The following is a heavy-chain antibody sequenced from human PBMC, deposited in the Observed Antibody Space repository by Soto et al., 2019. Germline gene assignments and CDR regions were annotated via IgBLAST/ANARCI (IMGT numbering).Heavy chain of an antibody. V-gene: IGHV4-34*01. Sequence: QVQLQQWGAGLLKPSETLSLTCAVYGGSFSGYYWSWIRQPPGKGLEWIGEINHSGSTNYNPSLKSRVTRSVDTSKNQFSLKLSSVTAADTAVYYCASKGIAAAKTVDYWGQGTLVTVSS. D-gene: IGHD6-13*01. J-gene: IGHJ4*02. CDR2: INHSGST. CDR3: ASKGIAAAKTVDY. CDR1: GGSFSGYY.